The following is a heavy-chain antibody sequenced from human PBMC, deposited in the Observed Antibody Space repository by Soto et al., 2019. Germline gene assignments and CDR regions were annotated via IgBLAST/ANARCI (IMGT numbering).Heavy chain of an antibody. CDR1: GFTFSSYG. J-gene: IGHJ4*02. CDR3: ARDPVLDTAMVPTFDY. V-gene: IGHV3-33*01. Sequence: QVQLVESGGGVVQPGRSLRLSCAASGFTFSSYGMHWVRQAPGKGLEWVAVIWYDGSNKYYADSVKGRFTISRDNSKNTLYLQMNSLRAEDTAVYYCARDPVLDTAMVPTFDYWGQGTLVTVSS. D-gene: IGHD5-18*01. CDR2: IWYDGSNK.